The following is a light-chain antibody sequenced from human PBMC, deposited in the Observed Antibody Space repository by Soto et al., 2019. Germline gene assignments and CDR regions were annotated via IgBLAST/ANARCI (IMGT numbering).Light chain of an antibody. CDR1: QSVRNN. V-gene: IGKV3-20*01. CDR3: QQYGSSPFFT. Sequence: ELVMTQSPDTLSVSPGERATLLCRASQSVRNNLAWYQQKPGQAPRLLIYGVSTRATGVPARFSGSGSGTDFTLTISRLEPEDFAVYYCQQYGSSPFFTFGPGTKVDIK. J-gene: IGKJ3*01. CDR2: GVS.